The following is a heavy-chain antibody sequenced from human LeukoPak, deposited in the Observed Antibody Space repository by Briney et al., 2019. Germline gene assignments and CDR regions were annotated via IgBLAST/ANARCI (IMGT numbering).Heavy chain of an antibody. V-gene: IGHV3-20*04. J-gene: IGHJ4*02. D-gene: IGHD6-13*01. CDR3: ARDRGPRYISSWYVY. CDR1: GFTFDDYG. Sequence: PGGSLRLSCAASGFTFDDYGMSWVRQAPGRGLEWVSGINWNGGTTDYADSVKGRFTISRDNANNSLYLQMNSLRAEDTALYYCARDRGPRYISSWYVYWGQGTLVTVSS. CDR2: INWNGGTT.